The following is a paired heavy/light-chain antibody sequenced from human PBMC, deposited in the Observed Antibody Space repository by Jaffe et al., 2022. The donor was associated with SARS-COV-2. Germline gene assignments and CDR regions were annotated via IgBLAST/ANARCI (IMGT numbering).Heavy chain of an antibody. Sequence: EVQLAESGGGLVQPGGSLRVSCEASGFTFSTYWMAWVRQAPGKGLEWVATIEKDGNDKFYVGSVKGRFTISRDNAKNSLSLQMDSLRAEDTAMYYCATESWWRFDSWGQGTLVTVSS. CDR1: GFTFSTYW. CDR3: ATESWWRFDS. CDR2: IEKDGNDK. J-gene: IGHJ4*02. V-gene: IGHV3-7*01. D-gene: IGHD2-15*01.
Light chain of an antibody. CDR1: SSDVSDYTY. CDR2: EVS. CDR3: SSYAGNSRV. J-gene: IGLJ2*01. Sequence: QSALTQPPSASGSPGQSVTISCTGTSSDVSDYTYVSWYQQHPGKAPKLMIYEVSKRPSGVPDRFSGSKSGNTASLTVSGLQAEDEAHYYCSSYAGNSRVFGGGTKLTVL. V-gene: IGLV2-8*01.